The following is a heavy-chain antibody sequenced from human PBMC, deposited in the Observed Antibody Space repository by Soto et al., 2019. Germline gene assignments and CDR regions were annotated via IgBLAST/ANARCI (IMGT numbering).Heavy chain of an antibody. J-gene: IGHJ4*02. CDR3: GRAPETPTIFGVVRPYFFNH. CDR1: GGSFSGYY. V-gene: IGHV4-34*01. Sequence: SETLSLTCAVYGGSFSGYYWSWIRQPPGKGLEWMGEINYSGSTNYNPSLRSRVTISADTSKNQFSLRLSSVTAADTAVYYCGRAPETPTIFGVVRPYFFNHWGQGTLVTVSS. D-gene: IGHD3-3*01. CDR2: INYSGST.